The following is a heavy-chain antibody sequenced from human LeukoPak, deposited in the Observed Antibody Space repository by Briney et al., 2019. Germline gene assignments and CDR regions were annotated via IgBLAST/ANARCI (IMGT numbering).Heavy chain of an antibody. CDR3: AKIAGNYGFDF. D-gene: IGHD3-16*01. J-gene: IGHJ4*02. CDR2: IDISGGPT. V-gene: IGHV3-23*01. CDR1: GFAFSTFG. Sequence: GGSLRLSCAASGFAFSTFGMSWVRQAPRKGPEWVSTIDISGGPTYYADSVKGRFTISRDNSKNSLYLQMISLRAEDTAVYYCAKIAGNYGFDFWGQGTLVTVSS.